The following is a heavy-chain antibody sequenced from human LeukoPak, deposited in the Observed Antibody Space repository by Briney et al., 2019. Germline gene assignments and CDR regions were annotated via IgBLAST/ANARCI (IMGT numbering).Heavy chain of an antibody. CDR2: ISGSGGST. J-gene: IGHJ4*02. CDR3: AKVRYCSSTSCYALSYFDY. D-gene: IGHD2-2*01. Sequence: GGSLRLSCAASGFTFSRCAMSGVGQAPGKGLEGVSVISGSGGSTYYADSVKGRFTISRDNSKNTLYLQMNSLRAEDTAVYYCAKVRYCSSTSCYALSYFDYWGQGTLVTVSS. V-gene: IGHV3-23*01. CDR1: GFTFSRCA.